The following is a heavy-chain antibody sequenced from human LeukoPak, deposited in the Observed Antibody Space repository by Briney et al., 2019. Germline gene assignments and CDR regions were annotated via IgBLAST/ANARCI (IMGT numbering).Heavy chain of an antibody. J-gene: IGHJ4*02. CDR2: ISYDGSKK. CDR1: GFTFSSYA. V-gene: IGHV3-30*18. Sequence: GGSLRLSCAASGFTFSSYAIHWVRQAPGKGLEWVAFISYDGSKKYYADSVKGRFTISRDNSENTLYLQMNSLRAEDTAVYYCAKDTMNRFAPNPFDYWGQGTLVTVSS. CDR3: AKDTMNRFAPNPFDY. D-gene: IGHD3-22*01.